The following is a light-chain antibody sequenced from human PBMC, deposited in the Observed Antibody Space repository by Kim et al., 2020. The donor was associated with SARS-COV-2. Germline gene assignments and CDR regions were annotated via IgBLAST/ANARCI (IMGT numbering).Light chain of an antibody. CDR3: QAWDSSHVL. Sequence: SRSPGQTATMACSGDNLGDKYVCWYQQRPGQSPVLVIYQDSKRPSGIPERFFGSNSGNTATLTISGTQAIDEADYYCQAWDSSHVLFGGGTKLTVL. CDR2: QDS. J-gene: IGLJ2*01. CDR1: NLGDKY. V-gene: IGLV3-1*01.